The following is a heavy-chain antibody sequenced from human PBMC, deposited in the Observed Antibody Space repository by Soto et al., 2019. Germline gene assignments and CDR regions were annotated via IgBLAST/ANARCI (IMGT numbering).Heavy chain of an antibody. CDR1: GGTFSSYA. CDR2: IIPIFGTA. J-gene: IGHJ4*02. V-gene: IGHV1-69*13. CDR3: ARGGYYDILTGSLPAFDY. Sequence: SVKVSCKASGGTFSSYALSWVRQAPGQGLEWMGGIIPIFGTANYAQKFQGRVTITADESTSTAYMELSSLRSEDTAVYYCARGGYYDILTGSLPAFDYWGQGTLVTVSS. D-gene: IGHD3-9*01.